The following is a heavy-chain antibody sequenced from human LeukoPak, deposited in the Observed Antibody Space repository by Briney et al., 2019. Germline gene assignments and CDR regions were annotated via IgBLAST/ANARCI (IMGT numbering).Heavy chain of an antibody. V-gene: IGHV1-69*04. CDR3: ARAIDSSGYKNWFDP. CDR2: IIPILGIA. Sequence: SVYVPCKASGGTFSSYAISWGRQAPGQGHEWIGGIIPILGIANYDHKSQRRVRITVDKSTSKAYMALSSLRSDDTAVYYCARAIDSSGYKNWFDPWGQGTLVTVSS. J-gene: IGHJ5*02. D-gene: IGHD3-22*01. CDR1: GGTFSSYA.